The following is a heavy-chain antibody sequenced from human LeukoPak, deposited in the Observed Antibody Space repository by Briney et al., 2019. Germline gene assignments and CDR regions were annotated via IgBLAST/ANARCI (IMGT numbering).Heavy chain of an antibody. CDR3: ARWNYGSGSYSRPGSFDP. CDR2: ISGSGGST. D-gene: IGHD3-10*01. V-gene: IGHV3-23*01. Sequence: GGSLRLSCAASGFTFSSYAMSWVRQAPGKGLEWVSAISGSGGSTYYADSVKGRFTISRDNSKNTLYLQMNSLRAEDTAVYYCARWNYGSGSYSRPGSFDPWGQGTLVTVSS. CDR1: GFTFSSYA. J-gene: IGHJ5*02.